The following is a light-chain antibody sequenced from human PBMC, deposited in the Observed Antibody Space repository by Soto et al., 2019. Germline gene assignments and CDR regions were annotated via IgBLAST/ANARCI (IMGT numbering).Light chain of an antibody. V-gene: IGKV1-33*01. CDR2: DAS. CDR1: QIISSW. Sequence: DIQMTQSPSTLSASVGDRVTITCRASQIISSWLAWYQQKPGKAPKLLIYDASNLETGVPSRFSGSGSGTDFTFTISSLQPEDIATYYCQQYDNLPITFGQGTRLEIK. J-gene: IGKJ5*01. CDR3: QQYDNLPIT.